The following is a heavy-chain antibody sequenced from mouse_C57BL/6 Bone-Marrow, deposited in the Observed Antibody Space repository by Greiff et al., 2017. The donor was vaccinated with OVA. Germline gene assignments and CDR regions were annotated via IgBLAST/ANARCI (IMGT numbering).Heavy chain of an antibody. V-gene: IGHV14-4*01. Sequence: VQLQQSGAELVRPGASVKLSCTASGFNIKDDYMHWVKQRPEQGLEWIGWIDPENGDTEYASKFQGKATITADTSSNTAYLQLSNLTSEDTAVYYCTFYFFDYWGQGTTLTVSS. CDR2: IDPENGDT. CDR3: TFYFFDY. CDR1: GFNIKDDY. J-gene: IGHJ2*01.